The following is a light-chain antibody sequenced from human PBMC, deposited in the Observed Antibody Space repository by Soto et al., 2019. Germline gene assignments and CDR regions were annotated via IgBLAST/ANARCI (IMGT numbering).Light chain of an antibody. CDR3: QHYNNWPPWT. CDR2: GAS. CDR1: HTISSSY. J-gene: IGKJ1*01. V-gene: IGKV3-15*01. Sequence: EIVLTQSPGTLSLSPGERATLSCRASHTISSSYLAWYQQKPGQAPRLLMYGASTRAPGIPARFSGSGSGTEFTLTISSLQSEDFAIYYCQHYNNWPPWTFGQGTKVDIK.